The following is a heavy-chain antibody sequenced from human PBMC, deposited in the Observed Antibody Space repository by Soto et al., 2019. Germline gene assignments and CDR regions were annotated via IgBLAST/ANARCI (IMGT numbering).Heavy chain of an antibody. J-gene: IGHJ3*02. Sequence: ASVKVSCKASGYTFTSYGISWVRQAPGQGLEWMGWISAYNGNTNYAQKLQGRVTMTTDTSTSTAYMELRSLRSDDTAVYYCARVAPEYRLGPIDAFDIWGQGTMVNVS. D-gene: IGHD2-2*01. CDR1: GYTFTSYG. CDR3: ARVAPEYRLGPIDAFDI. CDR2: ISAYNGNT. V-gene: IGHV1-18*01.